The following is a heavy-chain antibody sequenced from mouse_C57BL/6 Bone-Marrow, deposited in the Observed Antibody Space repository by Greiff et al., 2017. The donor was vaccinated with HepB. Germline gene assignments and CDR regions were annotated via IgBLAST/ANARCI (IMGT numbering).Heavy chain of an antibody. CDR3: ARAGHLLWYFDY. J-gene: IGHJ2*01. V-gene: IGHV5-4*03. Sequence: EVMLVESGGGLVKPGGSLKLSCAASGFTFSSYAMSWVRQTPEKRLERVATISDGGSYTYYPDNVKGRFTISRDNAKNNLYLQMSHLKSEDTAMYYCARAGHLLWYFDYWGQGTTLTVSS. CDR1: GFTFSSYA. D-gene: IGHD2-1*01. CDR2: ISDGGSYT.